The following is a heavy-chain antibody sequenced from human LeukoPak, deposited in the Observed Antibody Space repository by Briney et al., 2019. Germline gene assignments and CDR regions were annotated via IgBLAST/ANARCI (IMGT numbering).Heavy chain of an antibody. CDR1: GFTLDDYG. CDR2: INWNCGST. D-gene: IGHD5-18*01. J-gene: IGHJ4*02. V-gene: IGHV3-20*04. CDR3: ARTQYSYGSHFDY. Sequence: GGSLRLSCAASGFTLDDYGMSWVRHAQGKGLEWVSGINWNCGSTGYADSVKGRFTISRDNAKNSLYLQMNSLRAEDTAVYYCARTQYSYGSHFDYWGQGTLVTVSS.